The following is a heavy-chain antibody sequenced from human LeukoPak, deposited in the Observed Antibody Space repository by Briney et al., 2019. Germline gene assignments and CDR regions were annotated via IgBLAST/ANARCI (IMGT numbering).Heavy chain of an antibody. CDR1: GFTFSSYA. J-gene: IGHJ4*02. CDR2: ISESGTGT. CDR3: AKDIAQGYTYGSIEQDF. Sequence: GGSLRLSCAASGFTFSSYAMSWVRQAPGKGLEWVSAISESGTGTYYAGSVKGRFTISRDNSKNTLSLQMNSLRAEDTAVYYCAKDIAQGYTYGSIEQDFWGQGTLVTVSS. D-gene: IGHD5-18*01. V-gene: IGHV3-23*01.